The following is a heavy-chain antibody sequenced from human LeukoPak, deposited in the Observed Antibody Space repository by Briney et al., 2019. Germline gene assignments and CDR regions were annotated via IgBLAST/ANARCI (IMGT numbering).Heavy chain of an antibody. CDR3: ARTDYHGSGTFYDSWFDP. CDR1: GGSINSCY. J-gene: IGHJ5*02. V-gene: IGHV4-59*01. Sequence: SETLSLTCTVSGGSINSCYWSWIRQPPGKGLEWIGYIYDSGSTNYNPSLKSRVTISVDTSKTQFSLKLRSVTAADTAVYYCARTDYHGSGTFYDSWFDPWGQGTLVTVSS. CDR2: IYDSGST. D-gene: IGHD3-10*01.